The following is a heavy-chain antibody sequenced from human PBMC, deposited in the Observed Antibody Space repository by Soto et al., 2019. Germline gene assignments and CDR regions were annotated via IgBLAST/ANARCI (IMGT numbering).Heavy chain of an antibody. Sequence: EVQLLESGGGLVQPGGSLRLSCAASGFTFSSYAMSWVRQAPGKGLEWVSAISGSGGSTYYADSVKGRFTISRDNSKNTRSLQMNSLCAEETGVYYGARRSSCWDFDYWGQGTMVTVSS. J-gene: IGHJ4*02. CDR2: ISGSGGST. V-gene: IGHV3-23*01. CDR1: GFTFSSYA. D-gene: IGHD6-19*01. CDR3: ARRSSCWDFDY.